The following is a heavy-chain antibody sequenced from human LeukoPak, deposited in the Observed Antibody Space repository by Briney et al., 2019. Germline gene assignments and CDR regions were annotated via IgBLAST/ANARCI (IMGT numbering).Heavy chain of an antibody. Sequence: GGSLRLSCAASGFTFSSYSMNWVRQAPGKGLEWVSSISTSSIYIYYADSLKGRFTISRDNAKNSLYLQMNSLRAEDTAVYYCAKEVENSSGWYSHFDYWGQGTLVTVSS. CDR1: GFTFSSYS. D-gene: IGHD6-19*01. CDR2: ISTSSIYI. V-gene: IGHV3-21*01. CDR3: AKEVENSSGWYSHFDY. J-gene: IGHJ4*02.